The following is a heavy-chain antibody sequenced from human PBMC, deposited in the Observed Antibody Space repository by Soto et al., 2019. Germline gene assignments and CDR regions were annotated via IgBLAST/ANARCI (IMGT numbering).Heavy chain of an antibody. D-gene: IGHD1-1*01. CDR2: IAYDGRNK. V-gene: IGHV3-30*04. CDR3: ARELERVFDY. Sequence: QVQLVESGGGVVQPGRSLRLSCAASGFTFSSYAMHWVRQAPGKGLEWVAVIAYDGRNKYYADSVKGRFTISRDNSKNTLYLQMNILRIEDTAVYYCARELERVFDYWGQVTLVTVSS. J-gene: IGHJ4*02. CDR1: GFTFSSYA.